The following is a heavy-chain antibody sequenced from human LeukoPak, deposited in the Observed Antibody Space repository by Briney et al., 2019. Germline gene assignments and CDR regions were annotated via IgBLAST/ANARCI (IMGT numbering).Heavy chain of an antibody. CDR2: IAHHGNNK. D-gene: IGHD2-8*02. V-gene: IGHV3-30*02. CDR3: ANDGSWSCTG. Sequence: GGSLRLSCGASGFTFSSYAMHWVRQGPGKGLEWVAYIAHHGNNKYYADSVKGRFTISRDNSKGSLYLQMNSLRADDTAVYYCANDGSWSCTGWGQGTLVRVSS. J-gene: IGHJ4*02. CDR1: GFTFSSYA.